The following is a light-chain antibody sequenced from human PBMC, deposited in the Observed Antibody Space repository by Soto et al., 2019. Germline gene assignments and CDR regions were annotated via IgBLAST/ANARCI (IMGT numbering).Light chain of an antibody. J-gene: IGKJ4*02. V-gene: IGKV3-11*01. CDR2: DAA. CDR3: QQRYSWPLT. Sequence: EIVLTHSPAPLSLSPGERATLSCRSGQSLNIDLAWYKQKPGQAPRLLIYDAAIRAAGIPARFSGSGSGTDVTLTISSLEPEDFAVYYCQQRYSWPLTFGGGTKVEIK. CDR1: QSLNID.